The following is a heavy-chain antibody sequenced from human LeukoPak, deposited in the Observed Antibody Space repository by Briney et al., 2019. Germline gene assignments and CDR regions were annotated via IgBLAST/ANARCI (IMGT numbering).Heavy chain of an antibody. CDR1: GFTFSSYW. V-gene: IGHV3-74*01. J-gene: IGHJ4*02. D-gene: IGHD5-24*01. CDR2: INSDGSST. Sequence: PGGSLRLSCAASGFTFSSYWMHWVRQAPGKGLVWVSRINSDGSSTSYADSVKGRFTISRDNAKSTLYLQMNSLRAEDTAVYYCARDGGDGYPDYWGQGTLVTVSS. CDR3: ARDGGDGYPDY.